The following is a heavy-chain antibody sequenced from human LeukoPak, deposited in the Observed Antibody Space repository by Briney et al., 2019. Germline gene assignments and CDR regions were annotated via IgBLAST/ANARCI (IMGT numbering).Heavy chain of an antibody. V-gene: IGHV4-34*01. CDR2: INHNGST. D-gene: IGHD6-6*01. J-gene: IGHJ4*02. CDR3: ARGPSSIAARPSLGFDY. Sequence: SETLSLTCAVYGGSFSGYYCSWIRQPPGKVLEWIGEINHNGSTNYNPSLKSRATISVDTSKNQFSLKLSSVTAADTAVYYCARGPSSIAARPSLGFDYWGQGTLVTASS. CDR1: GGSFSGYY.